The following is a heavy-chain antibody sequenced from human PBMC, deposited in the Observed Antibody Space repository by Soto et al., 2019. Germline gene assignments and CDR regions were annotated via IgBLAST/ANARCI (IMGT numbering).Heavy chain of an antibody. J-gene: IGHJ6*03. CDR2: IKQDGSEK. V-gene: IGHV3-7*01. Sequence: GGSLRLSCAASGFTFSSYWMSWVRQAPGKGLEWVANIKQDGSEKYYVDSVKGRFTISRDNAKNSLYLQMNSLRAEDTAVYYCARDFHHPFYYYYYMDVWGKGTTVTVSS. CDR1: GFTFSSYW. CDR3: ARDFHHPFYYYYYMDV.